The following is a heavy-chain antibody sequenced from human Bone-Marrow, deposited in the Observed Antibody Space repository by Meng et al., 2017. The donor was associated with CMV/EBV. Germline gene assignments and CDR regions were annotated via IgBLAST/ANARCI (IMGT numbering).Heavy chain of an antibody. J-gene: IGHJ4*02. CDR1: GYTFTGYY. Sequence: ASVKVSCKASGYTFTGYYMHWVRQAPGQGLEWMGWINPNSGGTNYAQKLQGRVTMTTDTSTSTAYMELRSLRSDDTAVYYCARDRGSTNGDEFDYWGQGTLVTVSS. D-gene: IGHD2-8*01. V-gene: IGHV1-2*02. CDR3: ARDRGSTNGDEFDY. CDR2: INPNSGGT.